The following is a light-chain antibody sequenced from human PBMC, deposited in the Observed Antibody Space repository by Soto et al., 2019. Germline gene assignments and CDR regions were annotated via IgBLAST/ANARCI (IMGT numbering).Light chain of an antibody. CDR3: QQRSNWPQT. Sequence: DIQMTQSPSSLSASVGDRVTITCRASQSISTYLIWYQQKQGKAPKXLIYATSSLQSGVPSRFSGSGSGTDLTITISSLEPEDGAVYYCQQRSNWPQTFGQGTKVDIK. CDR2: ATS. V-gene: IGKV1-39*01. CDR1: QSISTY. J-gene: IGKJ1*01.